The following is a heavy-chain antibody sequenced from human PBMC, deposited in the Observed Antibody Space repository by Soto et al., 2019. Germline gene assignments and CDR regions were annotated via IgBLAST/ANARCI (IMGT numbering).Heavy chain of an antibody. CDR2: IKQDGSEK. J-gene: IGHJ5*02. Sequence: GGSLRLSCAASGFTFSSYWMSWVRQAPGKGLEWVANIKQDGSEKYYVDSVKGRFTISRDNAKNSLYLQMNSLRAEDTAVYYCARDDSSGYYPANWFDPWGQGTLVTVSS. CDR1: GFTFSSYW. CDR3: ARDDSSGYYPANWFDP. V-gene: IGHV3-7*05. D-gene: IGHD3-22*01.